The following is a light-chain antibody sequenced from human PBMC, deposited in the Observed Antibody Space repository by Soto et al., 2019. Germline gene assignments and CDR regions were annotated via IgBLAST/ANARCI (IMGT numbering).Light chain of an antibody. Sequence: QSALTQSASESGSPGQSITISCTGTSSDVGGYNYVSWYQQHPGKAPKLMIYEVSNRPSGVSNRFSGSKSGNTASLTIAGLQAEDEADYYCSSYTSSSTPYVLGTGTKVTVL. J-gene: IGLJ1*01. V-gene: IGLV2-14*01. CDR2: EVS. CDR3: SSYTSSSTPYV. CDR1: SSDVGGYNY.